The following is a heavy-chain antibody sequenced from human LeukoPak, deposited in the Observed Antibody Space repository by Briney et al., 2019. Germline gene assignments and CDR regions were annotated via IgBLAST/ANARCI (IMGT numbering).Heavy chain of an antibody. V-gene: IGHV3-21*01. CDR1: GFTFSSYS. CDR2: ISSSSSYR. CDR3: ARDRAWDTYYYYGMGV. D-gene: IGHD1-26*01. Sequence: GGSLRLSCAASGFTFSSYSMNWVRQAPGKGLEWVSSISSSSSYRYYADSVKGRFTISRDNAKNSLYLQMNSLRAEDTAMYYCARDRAWDTYYYYGMGVWGQGTTVTVSS. J-gene: IGHJ6*02.